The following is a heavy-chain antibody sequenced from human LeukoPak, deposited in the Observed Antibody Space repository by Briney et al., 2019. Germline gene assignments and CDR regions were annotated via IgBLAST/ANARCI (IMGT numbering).Heavy chain of an antibody. CDR1: GFTFSSYS. CDR3: ARGQLGQYYFDY. J-gene: IGHJ4*02. CDR2: IKQDGSEK. D-gene: IGHD6-6*01. Sequence: QPGGSLRLSCAASGFTFSSYSMNWVRQAPRKGLEGVGNIKQDGSEKYYEDSVKGRFTISRDNAKNSLYLQMNSLRAEDTAVYYCARGQLGQYYFDYWGQGTLVTVSS. V-gene: IGHV3-7*01.